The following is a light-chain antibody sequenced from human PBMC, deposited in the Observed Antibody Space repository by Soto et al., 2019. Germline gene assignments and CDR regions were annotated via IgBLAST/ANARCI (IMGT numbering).Light chain of an antibody. V-gene: IGLV2-14*01. J-gene: IGLJ2*01. Sequence: QSVLTQPASVSGSPGQSITISCTGTSSDVGGYNSVSWYQQHPGKAPKLIIYEVTNRPSGVSNRFSGSKSGNTASLTISGLQAEDEANYYCSSHTSSSTVILGGGTKLTVL. CDR3: SSHTSSSTVI. CDR2: EVT. CDR1: SSDVGGYNS.